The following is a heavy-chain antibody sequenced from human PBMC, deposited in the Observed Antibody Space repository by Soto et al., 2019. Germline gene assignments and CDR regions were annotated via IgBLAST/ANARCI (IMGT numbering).Heavy chain of an antibody. D-gene: IGHD6-6*01. J-gene: IGHJ5*01. V-gene: IGHV4-59*01. Sequence: SETLSLTCTVSGDSISGYYWSWVRQPPGKGLEWIGYMHYTGITSYNPSLKSRVTISVDTSKNQFSLKLSSVTAADTAVYYCVKGARVYDSWGQGILVTVS. CDR1: GDSISGYY. CDR2: MHYTGIT. CDR3: VKGARVYDS.